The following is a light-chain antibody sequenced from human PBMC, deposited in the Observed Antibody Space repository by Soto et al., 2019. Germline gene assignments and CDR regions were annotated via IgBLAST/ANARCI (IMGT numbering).Light chain of an antibody. CDR2: DVS. V-gene: IGLV2-14*01. CDR1: SSDVGGYNY. J-gene: IGLJ2*01. CDR3: SSYTSTSTVV. Sequence: QSALTQPASVSGSPGQSITISCTGTSSDVGGYNYVSWYQQEPGKAPKLIIYDVSNRPSGVSNRFSGSKSGHTASLTISGLQAEDEADYYCSSYTSTSTVVFGGGTKVTVL.